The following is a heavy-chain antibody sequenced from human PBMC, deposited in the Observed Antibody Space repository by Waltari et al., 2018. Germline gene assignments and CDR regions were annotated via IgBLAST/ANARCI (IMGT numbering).Heavy chain of an antibody. V-gene: IGHV4-59*12. CDR2: IYYSGST. CDR3: AREYYDFGSGYPRHYYYGMDV. J-gene: IGHJ6*02. CDR1: GCSISSYY. Sequence: QVQLQESGPGLVKPSETLSLTCTVSGCSISSYYWSWLRQPPGTGLGWIGYIYYSGSTNNNTSIKSRVTMSVDTSKNQFSRKLSSGTAADTAVYYCAREYYDFGSGYPRHYYYGMDVWGQGTTVTVSS. D-gene: IGHD3-3*01.